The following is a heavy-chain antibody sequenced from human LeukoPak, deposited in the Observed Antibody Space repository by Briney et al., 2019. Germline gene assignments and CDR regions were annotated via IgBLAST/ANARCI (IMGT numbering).Heavy chain of an antibody. CDR3: ARDLNCGFDC. Sequence: GGSLRLSCAASGFTFSSYSMNWIRQAPGKGLEWVSYITRDSGIITYADSVKGRFTISRDNAKNSLWLQMNSLRAEDTAVYYCARDLNCGFDCWGQGTLVTVSS. CDR2: ITRDSGII. CDR1: GFTFSSYS. J-gene: IGHJ4*02. D-gene: IGHD1-1*01. V-gene: IGHV3-48*01.